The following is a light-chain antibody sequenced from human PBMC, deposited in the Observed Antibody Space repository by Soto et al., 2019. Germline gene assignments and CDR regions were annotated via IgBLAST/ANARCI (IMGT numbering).Light chain of an antibody. CDR2: GAS. CDR1: QSVSSN. CDR3: QQYNNWPHT. Sequence: EIVMTQSPVTLSVSPGERATLSCRASQSVSSNLAWYQQKPGQAPRLLFYGASTRATGIPARFSGSGSGTEFTLTVSSLQSEDFALYYGQQYNNWPHTFGQGTRLEIK. V-gene: IGKV3-15*01. J-gene: IGKJ5*01.